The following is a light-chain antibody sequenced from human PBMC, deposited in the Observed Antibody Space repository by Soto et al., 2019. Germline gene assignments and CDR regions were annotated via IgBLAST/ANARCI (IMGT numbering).Light chain of an antibody. CDR1: QSLLHSNGYNY. CDR2: LGS. Sequence: VMTQSPLSLPVTPGDPASISCGSSQSLLHSNGYNYLDWYLQKPGQSPQLLIYLGSNRASGVPDRFSGSGSGTDFTLKISRVEAEDVGVYYCMQALQTPTFGQGTKVEIK. V-gene: IGKV2-28*01. J-gene: IGKJ1*01. CDR3: MQALQTPT.